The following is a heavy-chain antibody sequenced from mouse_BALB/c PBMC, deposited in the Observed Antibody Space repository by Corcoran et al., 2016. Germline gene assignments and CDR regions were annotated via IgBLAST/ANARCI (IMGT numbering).Heavy chain of an antibody. Sequence: EVQLQQSGAELVKPGASVKLSCTASGFNIKDTYMHWVKERPEQGLEWIGRIDPANGNTKYDPKFQGKATITADTSSNTAYLQLSSLTSEDTAVYYCARTFTPAGSYFDYWGQGTTPTVSS. CDR3: ARTFTPAGSYFDY. V-gene: IGHV14-3*02. CDR1: GFNIKDTY. D-gene: IGHD1-2*01. J-gene: IGHJ2*01. CDR2: IDPANGNT.